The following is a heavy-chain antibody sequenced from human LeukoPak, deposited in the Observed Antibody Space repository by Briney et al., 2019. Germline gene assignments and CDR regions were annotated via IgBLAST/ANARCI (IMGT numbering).Heavy chain of an antibody. CDR3: TRGDPDK. J-gene: IGHJ4*02. Sequence: GESLRLSCAASGFIFSDYYMSWIRQAPGKGLEWVANINYGGNENYHVDSVKGRFSISRDNVRNSLYLQMNSLRAEDTAVYYCTRGDPDKWGQGTLVIVSS. D-gene: IGHD2-21*02. CDR2: INYGGNEN. V-gene: IGHV3-7*03. CDR1: GFIFSDYY.